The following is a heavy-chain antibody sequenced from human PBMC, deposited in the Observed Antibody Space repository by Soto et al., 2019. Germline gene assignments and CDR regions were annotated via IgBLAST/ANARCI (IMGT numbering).Heavy chain of an antibody. D-gene: IGHD3-10*01. CDR2: INHSGST. J-gene: IGHJ6*03. Sequence: SETLSLTCAVYGGSFSGYYWSWIRQPPGKGLEWIGEINHSGSTNYNPSLKSRVTMSVDTSRDQFSLKLSSVTAADTAVYYCARQVVRGGNYYYFYMDVWAKGTTVTVSS. V-gene: IGHV4-34*01. CDR1: GGSFSGYY. CDR3: ARQVVRGGNYYYFYMDV.